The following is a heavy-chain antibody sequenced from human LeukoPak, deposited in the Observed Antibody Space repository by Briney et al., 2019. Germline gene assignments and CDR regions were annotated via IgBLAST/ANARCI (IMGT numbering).Heavy chain of an antibody. D-gene: IGHD2-15*01. CDR1: GGSFSGYY. CDR2: INHSGST. J-gene: IGHJ6*02. Sequence: SETLSLTCAVYGGSFSGYYWSWIRQPPGKGLEWIGEINHSGSTNYNPSLKSRVTISVDTSKNQFSLKLSSVTAADTAAYYCARASGYCSGGSCYRYYYGMDVWGQGTTVTVSS. V-gene: IGHV4-34*01. CDR3: ARASGYCSGGSCYRYYYGMDV.